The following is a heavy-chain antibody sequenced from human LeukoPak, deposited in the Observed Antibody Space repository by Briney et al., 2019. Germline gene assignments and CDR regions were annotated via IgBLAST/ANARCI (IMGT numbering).Heavy chain of an antibody. CDR2: IIPIFGTA. D-gene: IGHD1-26*01. CDR3: AREASSGSYSPFDY. CDR1: GYTFTNYY. V-gene: IGHV1-69*13. Sequence: SVKVSCEASGYTFTNYYIHWVRQAPGQGLEWMGGIIPIFGTANYAQKFQGRVTITADESTSTAYMELSSLRSEDTAVYYCAREASSGSYSPFDYWGQGTLVTVSS. J-gene: IGHJ4*02.